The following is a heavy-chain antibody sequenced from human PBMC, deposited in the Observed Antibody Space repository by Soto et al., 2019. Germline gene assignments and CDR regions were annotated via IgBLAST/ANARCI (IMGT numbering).Heavy chain of an antibody. CDR1: GDSLSNYN. D-gene: IGHD2-15*01. Sequence: SETLSLTCTVSGDSLSNYNWNWLRQSPGKGLEWLGYLSYSGSTKYNPSLNSRASISEDTSKNQFSLRLGSVTAADTAVYYCARDVGAGPFDYWGQGILVTVSS. V-gene: IGHV4-59*01. CDR2: LSYSGST. J-gene: IGHJ4*02. CDR3: ARDVGAGPFDY.